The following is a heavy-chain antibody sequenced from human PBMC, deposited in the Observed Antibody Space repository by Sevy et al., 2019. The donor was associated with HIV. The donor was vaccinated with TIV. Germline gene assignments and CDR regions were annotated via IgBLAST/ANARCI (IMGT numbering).Heavy chain of an antibody. J-gene: IGHJ4*02. Sequence: SETLSLTCAVYGGSFSGYYWSWIRQPPGKGLEWIGEINHSGSTNYNPSLKSRVTISVDTSKNQLSLKLSSVTAADTAVYYCARGVGYCSGGSCYSFDYWGQGTLVTVSS. V-gene: IGHV4-34*01. CDR1: GGSFSGYY. CDR2: INHSGST. CDR3: ARGVGYCSGGSCYSFDY. D-gene: IGHD2-15*01.